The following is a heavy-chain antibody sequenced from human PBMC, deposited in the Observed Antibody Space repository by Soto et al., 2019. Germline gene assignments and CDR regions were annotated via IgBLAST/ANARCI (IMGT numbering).Heavy chain of an antibody. CDR3: ASVGYGADY. Sequence: QVQLVQSGAEVKKPGSSVKVSCKASGGTFSSYAISWVRQAPGQGLEWMGGIIPIFGTANYAQKFQGRVTIPADDGASPAYMELSSLRSEDTAVNYCASVGYGADYWGQGTLVTVSS. J-gene: IGHJ4*02. D-gene: IGHD3-10*01. V-gene: IGHV1-69*12. CDR2: IIPIFGTA. CDR1: GGTFSSYA.